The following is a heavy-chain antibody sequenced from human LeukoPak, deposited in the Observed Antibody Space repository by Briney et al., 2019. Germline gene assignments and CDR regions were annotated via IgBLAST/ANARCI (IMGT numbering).Heavy chain of an antibody. V-gene: IGHV4-59*01. J-gene: IGHJ4*02. CDR1: GGSISPFY. CDR2: IYYTGST. CDR3: ARLPHPYCGGDCHIDY. Sequence: SETLSLTCTVSGGSISPFYWNWIRQPPGKGLEWIGYIYYTGSTNYNPSLKSRVTISVDTSKNLFSLKLKSVTAADTAVYSCARLPHPYCGGDCHIDYWGQGTLVTVSS. D-gene: IGHD2-21*02.